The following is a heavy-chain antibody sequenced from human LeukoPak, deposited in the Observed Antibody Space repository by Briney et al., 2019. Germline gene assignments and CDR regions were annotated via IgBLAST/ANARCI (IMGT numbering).Heavy chain of an antibody. J-gene: IGHJ4*02. CDR3: ARVPYYYGSGSYSNFDY. CDR1: GFTFSSYS. CDR2: ISSSSSYI. Sequence: GGSLGLSCAASGFTFSSYSMNWVRQAPGKGLEWVSSISSSSSYIYYADSVKGRFTISRDNAKNSLYLQMNSLRAEDTAVYYCARVPYYYGSGSYSNFDYWGQGTLVTVSS. D-gene: IGHD3-10*01. V-gene: IGHV3-21*01.